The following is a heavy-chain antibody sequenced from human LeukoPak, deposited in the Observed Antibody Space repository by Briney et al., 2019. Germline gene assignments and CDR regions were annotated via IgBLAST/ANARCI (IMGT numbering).Heavy chain of an antibody. CDR1: GYNFISYG. CDR3: ARDLMYYYDSSGYFFDY. D-gene: IGHD3-22*01. Sequence: ASVKVSCEASGYNFISYGINWVRQAPGQGLEWVGWISAYSGNPKYAQKFQDRVTMTTDTSTSTAYMELRSLRSDDTAVYYCARDLMYYYDSSGYFFDYWGQGTLVTVSS. J-gene: IGHJ4*02. V-gene: IGHV1-18*01. CDR2: ISAYSGNP.